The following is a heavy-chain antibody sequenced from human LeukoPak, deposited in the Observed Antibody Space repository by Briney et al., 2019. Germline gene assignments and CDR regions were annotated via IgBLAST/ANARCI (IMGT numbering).Heavy chain of an antibody. CDR1: GYSFTSYW. CDR2: IYPGDSDT. CDR3: ARHPRMGGSGSYHFDY. V-gene: IGHV5-51*01. J-gene: IGHJ4*02. Sequence: GESLKISCKGSGYSFTSYWIGWVRQTPGKGLEWMGIIYPGDSDTRYSPSFQGQVTISADKSISTAYLQWSSLKASDTAMYYCARHPRMGGSGSYHFDYWGQGTLVTVSS. D-gene: IGHD3-10*01.